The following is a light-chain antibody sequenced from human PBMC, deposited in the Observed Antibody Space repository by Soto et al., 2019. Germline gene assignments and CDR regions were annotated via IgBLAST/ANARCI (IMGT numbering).Light chain of an antibody. Sequence: IXMTXXXXXXSXXPGXXATXXXXASQXXSSNXAWYQQKPGQAPRLLIYGASTRATGIPARFSGXXSXXXXXXXISSLQSEDFAVYYCQQYNNWPPYTFGQGTKLEXK. V-gene: IGKV3-15*01. CDR3: QQYNNWPPYT. J-gene: IGKJ2*01. CDR2: GAS. CDR1: QXXSSN.